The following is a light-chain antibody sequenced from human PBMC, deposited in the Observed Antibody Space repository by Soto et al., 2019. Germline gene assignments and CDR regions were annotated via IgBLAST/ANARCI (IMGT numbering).Light chain of an antibody. V-gene: IGKV1-5*01. CDR1: QTISTW. J-gene: IGKJ1*01. CDR2: DAS. Sequence: DIHVTQSPPTLSAXLXDXXTXXXLAIQTISTWMAWYQQKPGKAPKLLVYDASTLQSGVASRFSGSGSGTEFTLIISGLQPDDSATYYCQQYTNTNNPWMFGQGTKVDIK. CDR3: QQYTNTNNPWM.